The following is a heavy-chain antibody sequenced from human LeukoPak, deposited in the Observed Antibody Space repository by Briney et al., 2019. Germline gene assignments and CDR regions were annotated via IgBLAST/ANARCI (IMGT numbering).Heavy chain of an antibody. D-gene: IGHD3-10*01. CDR1: GGSFSGYY. J-gene: IGHJ5*02. V-gene: IGHV4-34*01. CDR2: INHSGST. CDR3: ARRPRGGWFDP. Sequence: SETLSPTCAVYGGSFSGYYWSWIRQPPGKGLEWIGEINHSGSTNYSPSLKSRVTISVDTSKNQFSLKLTSVTAADTAVYYCARRPRGGWFDPWGQGTLVTVSS.